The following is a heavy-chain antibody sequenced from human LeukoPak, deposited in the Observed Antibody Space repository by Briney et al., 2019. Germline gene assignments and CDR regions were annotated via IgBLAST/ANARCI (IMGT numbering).Heavy chain of an antibody. V-gene: IGHV1-46*01. Sequence: ASVKVSCKASGYTFTSYYMHWVRQAPGQGLEWMGIINPSGGSTSYAQKFQGRVTMTTDTSTSTAYMELRSLRSDDTAVYYCARGSAVAGTYDYWGQGTLVTVSS. CDR1: GYTFTSYY. CDR3: ARGSAVAGTYDY. D-gene: IGHD6-19*01. J-gene: IGHJ4*02. CDR2: INPSGGST.